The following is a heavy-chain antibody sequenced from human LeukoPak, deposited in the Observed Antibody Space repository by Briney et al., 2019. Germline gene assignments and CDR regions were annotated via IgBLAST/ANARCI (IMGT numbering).Heavy chain of an antibody. D-gene: IGHD2-15*01. Sequence: GGSLRLSCAASGFTFSSYGMHWVRQAPGKGLEWVAVISYDGSNKYYADSVKGRFTISRDKSKNTLSLQMNGLRVEDTAVYYCAKVMPPGRIRFYSYYMDVWGKGTTVTVS. J-gene: IGHJ6*03. CDR2: ISYDGSNK. CDR3: AKVMPPGRIRFYSYYMDV. CDR1: GFTFSSYG. V-gene: IGHV3-30*18.